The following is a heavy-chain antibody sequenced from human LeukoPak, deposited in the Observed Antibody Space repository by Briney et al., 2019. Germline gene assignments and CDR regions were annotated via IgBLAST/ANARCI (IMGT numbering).Heavy chain of an antibody. CDR3: AGVSRTVTTSSFHPKFDY. CDR1: GGSISSYY. Sequence: PSETLSLTCTVSGGSISSYYWSWIRQPPGKGLEWIGYIYYSGSTYYNPSLKSRVTISVDTSKNQFSLKLSSVTAADTAVYYCAGVSRTVTTSSFHPKFDYWGQGTLVTVSS. V-gene: IGHV4-59*12. J-gene: IGHJ4*02. D-gene: IGHD4-11*01. CDR2: IYYSGST.